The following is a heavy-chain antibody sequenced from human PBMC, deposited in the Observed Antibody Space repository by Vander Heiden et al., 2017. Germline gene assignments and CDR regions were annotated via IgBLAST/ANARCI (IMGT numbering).Heavy chain of an antibody. CDR3: ARVPTYYYGSGSYYTGGMDV. CDR1: GAVFSSYA. CDR2: IIPIFGTA. V-gene: IGHV1-69*01. D-gene: IGHD3-10*01. J-gene: IGHJ6*02. Sequence: QVQLVQSGAEVKKHGSSVTVSCQASGAVFSSYANSWVRQAPGQGLEWMGGIIPIFGTANYAQKFQGRVTITADESTSTAYMELSSLRSEDTAVYYCARVPTYYYGSGSYYTGGMDVWGQGTTVTVSS.